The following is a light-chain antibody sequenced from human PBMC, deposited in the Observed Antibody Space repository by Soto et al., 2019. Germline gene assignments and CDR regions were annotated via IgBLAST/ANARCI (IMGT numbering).Light chain of an antibody. CDR1: SSDIGGYNY. V-gene: IGLV2-14*01. Sequence: QSALTQSAYVSGSPGQSITISYTGTSSDIGGYNYVSWYQQHPDKAPKLMIFEVSNRPSGVSNRFSGSKSGNTASLTISGLLPEDEADYYCSSYTTSSTVAFGGGTKVTVL. CDR2: EVS. CDR3: SSYTTSSTVA. J-gene: IGLJ2*01.